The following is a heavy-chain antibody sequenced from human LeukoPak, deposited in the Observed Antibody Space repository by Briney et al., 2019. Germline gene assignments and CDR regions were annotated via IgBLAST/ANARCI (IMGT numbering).Heavy chain of an antibody. CDR3: ARHYYDSSDSYSFDY. CDR2: IYYSGST. J-gene: IGHJ4*02. D-gene: IGHD3-22*01. V-gene: IGHV4-59*08. Sequence: SETLSLTCTVSGGSISSYYWSWIRQPPGKGLEWIGYIYYSGSTNYNPSLKSRVTISVDTSKNQFSLKLSSVTAADTAVYYCARHYYDSSDSYSFDYWGQGALVTVSS. CDR1: GGSISSYY.